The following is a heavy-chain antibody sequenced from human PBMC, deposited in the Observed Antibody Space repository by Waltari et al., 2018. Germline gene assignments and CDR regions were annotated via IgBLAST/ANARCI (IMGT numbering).Heavy chain of an antibody. D-gene: IGHD2-21*01. CDR2: INTDGSST. V-gene: IGHV3-74*01. CDR1: GFTFSSYW. Sequence: EVQLVESGGGLIQPGGSLRLSCAASGFTFSSYWMHWLRQAPGKGLVWVSRINTDGSSTNYADSVKGRFTISRDNAKNTLYLQMNSLRAEDMAVYYCARAGGGELRMGFDPWGQGTLVTVSS. J-gene: IGHJ5*02. CDR3: ARAGGGELRMGFDP.